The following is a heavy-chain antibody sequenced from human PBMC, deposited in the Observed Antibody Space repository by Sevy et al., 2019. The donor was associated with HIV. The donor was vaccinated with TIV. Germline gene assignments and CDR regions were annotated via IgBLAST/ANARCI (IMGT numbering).Heavy chain of an antibody. D-gene: IGHD6-19*01. CDR3: ASLSLAVAGDNFDC. J-gene: IGHJ4*02. CDR2: ISSSGSYI. CDR1: GFTFSSNS. Sequence: GGSLRLSCAASGFTFSSNSMNWVRQAPGKGLEWVSSISSSGSYIYYADSVKGRFTISRDNAKNSLYLQMNSLRAEDMAVYYCASLSLAVAGDNFDCWGQRTLVTVSS. V-gene: IGHV3-21*01.